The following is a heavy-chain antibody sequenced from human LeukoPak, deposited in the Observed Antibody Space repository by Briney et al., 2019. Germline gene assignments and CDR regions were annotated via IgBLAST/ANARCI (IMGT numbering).Heavy chain of an antibody. CDR2: ISGDGDST. Sequence: GGSLRLSCAASGFSFSIYTMAWVRQAPGGGLEWVAGISGDGDSTSYADSVKGRFAISRDNAKSTLHLQMNSLRAEDTAVYYCAKTEKKRGDAFDIWGQGTMVTVSS. CDR3: AKTEKKRGDAFDI. V-gene: IGHV3-23*01. CDR1: GFSFSIYT. J-gene: IGHJ3*02. D-gene: IGHD3-16*01.